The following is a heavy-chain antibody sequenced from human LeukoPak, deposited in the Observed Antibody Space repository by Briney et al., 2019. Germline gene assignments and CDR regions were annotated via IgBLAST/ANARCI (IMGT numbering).Heavy chain of an antibody. CDR1: GGSISSYY. Sequence: SETLSLTCTVSGGSISSYYWSWIRQPPGKRLEWIGEINHSGSTNYNPSLKSRVTISVDTSKNQFSLKLSSVTAADTAVYYCARGSSGWVRAFDIWGQGTMVTVSS. D-gene: IGHD3-10*01. V-gene: IGHV4-34*01. CDR2: INHSGST. CDR3: ARGSSGWVRAFDI. J-gene: IGHJ3*02.